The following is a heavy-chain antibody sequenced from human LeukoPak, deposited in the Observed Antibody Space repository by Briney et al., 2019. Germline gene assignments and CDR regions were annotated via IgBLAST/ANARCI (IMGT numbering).Heavy chain of an antibody. D-gene: IGHD2-2*01. CDR1: GGSFSGYY. CDR3: ASFYCSSTSCYVVDP. Sequence: SETLSLTCAVYGGSFSGYYWSWIRQPPGKGLEWIGSIYYSGSTYYNPSLKSRVTISVDTSKNQFSLKLSSVTAADTAVYYCASFYCSSTSCYVVDPWGQGTLVTVSS. J-gene: IGHJ5*02. CDR2: IYYSGST. V-gene: IGHV4-34*01.